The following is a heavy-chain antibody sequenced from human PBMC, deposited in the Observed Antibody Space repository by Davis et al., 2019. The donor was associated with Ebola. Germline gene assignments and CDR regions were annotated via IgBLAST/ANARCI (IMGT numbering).Heavy chain of an antibody. V-gene: IGHV1-18*01. CDR1: GYTFTSYG. Sequence: ASVKVSCKASGYTFTSYGISWVRQAPGQGLEWMGWISAYNGNTNYAQKLQGRVTMTTDTSTSTAYMELRSLRSDDTAVYYCARDPQVLVGATTLFHYYYYYGMDVWGQGTTVTVSS. D-gene: IGHD1-26*01. J-gene: IGHJ6*02. CDR3: ARDPQVLVGATTLFHYYYYYGMDV. CDR2: ISAYNGNT.